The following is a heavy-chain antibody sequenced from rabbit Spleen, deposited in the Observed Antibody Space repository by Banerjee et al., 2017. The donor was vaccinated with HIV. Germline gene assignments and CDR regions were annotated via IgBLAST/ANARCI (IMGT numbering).Heavy chain of an antibody. Sequence: QEQLEESGGDLVKPEGSLTLTCTASGLTFSSSYWICWVRQAPGKGLEWIACIDAGSSGTTYYASWAKGRFTISKTSSTTVTLQMTSLTAADTATYFCARDDSGSAFYFTLWGPGTLVTVS. CDR3: ARDDSGSAFYFTL. V-gene: IGHV1S45*01. J-gene: IGHJ4*01. CDR2: IDAGSSGTT. D-gene: IGHD1-1*01. CDR1: GLTFSSSYW.